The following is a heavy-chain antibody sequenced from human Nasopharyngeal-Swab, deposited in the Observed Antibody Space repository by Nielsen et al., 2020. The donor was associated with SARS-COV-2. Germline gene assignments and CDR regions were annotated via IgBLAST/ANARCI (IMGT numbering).Heavy chain of an antibody. D-gene: IGHD5-18*01. CDR2: IYYSGST. Sequence: WIRQPPGKGLEWIGSIYYSGSTYYNPSLKSRVTISVDTSKNQFSLKLSSVTAADTAVYYCASLNVDTAMVPDYWGQGTLVTSPQ. CDR3: ASLNVDTAMVPDY. J-gene: IGHJ4*02. V-gene: IGHV4-39*01.